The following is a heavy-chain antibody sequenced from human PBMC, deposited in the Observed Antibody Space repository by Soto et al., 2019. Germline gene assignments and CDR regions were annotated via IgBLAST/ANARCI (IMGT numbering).Heavy chain of an antibody. J-gene: IGHJ4*02. CDR3: ATVEEYYFDY. Sequence: GASVKVSCKASGGTFSSYAISWVRQAPGQGLEWMGGIIPIFGTANYAQKFQGRVTITADESTSTAYMELSSLRSEDTAVYYCATVEEYYFDYWGQGTLVTVSS. CDR1: GGTFSSYA. D-gene: IGHD2-15*01. CDR2: IIPIFGTA. V-gene: IGHV1-69*13.